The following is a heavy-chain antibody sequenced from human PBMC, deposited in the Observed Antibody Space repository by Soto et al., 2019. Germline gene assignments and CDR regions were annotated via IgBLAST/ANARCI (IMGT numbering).Heavy chain of an antibody. CDR1: GYTFTSYG. J-gene: IGHJ6*02. V-gene: IGHV1-18*04. CDR3: ARALGQYSSSYYYYGMDV. Sequence: ASVKVSCKASGYTFTSYGISWVRQAPGQGLEWMGWISAYNGNTNYAQKLQGRVTMTTGTSTSTAYMELRSLRSDGTAVYYCARALGQYSSSYYYYGMDVWGQGTTVTVSS. CDR2: ISAYNGNT. D-gene: IGHD6-6*01.